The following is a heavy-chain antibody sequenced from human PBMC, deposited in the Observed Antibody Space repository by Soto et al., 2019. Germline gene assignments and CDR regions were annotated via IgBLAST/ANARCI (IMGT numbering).Heavy chain of an antibody. J-gene: IGHJ4*02. CDR2: ISYDGSNT. V-gene: IGHV3-30*18. D-gene: IGHD1-26*01. CDR1: GFTFSSYG. Sequence: QVQLVESGGGVVQPGRSLRLSCVASGFTFSSYGMHWVRQAPGKGLEWVAIISYDGSNTYYADSVKGRFTISRDNSQKTLYLQMNSLRAEDTSVYYCAKEGGLSGSYYISSSYYFDYWGQGTLVTVSS. CDR3: AKEGGLSGSYYISSSYYFDY.